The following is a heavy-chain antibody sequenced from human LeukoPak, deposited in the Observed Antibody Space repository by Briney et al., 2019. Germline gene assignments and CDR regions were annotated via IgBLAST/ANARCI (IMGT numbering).Heavy chain of an antibody. CDR1: GFTFSSYW. D-gene: IGHD5-12*01. V-gene: IGHV3-74*01. Sequence: GGSLRLSCAASGFTFSSYWMHWVRQAPGKGLVWVSRVNSDGSSTTYADSVKGRFTISRDNAKNTLYLQMNSLRAEDTAVYYCARKGDGYDNFDYWGQGTLGTVSS. CDR3: ARKGDGYDNFDY. J-gene: IGHJ4*02. CDR2: VNSDGSST.